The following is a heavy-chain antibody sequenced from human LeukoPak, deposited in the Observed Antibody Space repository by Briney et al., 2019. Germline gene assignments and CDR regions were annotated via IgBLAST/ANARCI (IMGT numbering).Heavy chain of an antibody. CDR1: GFTFSSYS. Sequence: PGGSLRLSCAASGFTFSSYSMNWVRQAPGKGLEWVSYISSSSSTIYYADSVKGRFTISRDNAKNSLYLQMNSLRAEDTAVYYCARGSVVKWFGESTNYFDYWGQGTLVTVSS. V-gene: IGHV3-48*04. CDR2: ISSSSSTI. D-gene: IGHD3-10*01. CDR3: ARGSVVKWFGESTNYFDY. J-gene: IGHJ4*02.